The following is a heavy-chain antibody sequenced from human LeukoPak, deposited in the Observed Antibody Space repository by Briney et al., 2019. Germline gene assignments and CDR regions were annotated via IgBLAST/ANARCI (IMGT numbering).Heavy chain of an antibody. CDR2: ISSNGGST. CDR1: GFTFSSYA. J-gene: IGHJ4*02. D-gene: IGHD3-10*01. V-gene: IGHV3-64D*06. CDR3: VPNYGSGSYYPPGFDY. Sequence: GGSLRLSCSASGFTFSSYAMHWVRQAPGKGLEYVSAISSNGGSTYYADSVKGRFTISRDNSKNTLYLQMSSLRAEDTAVYYCVPNYGSGSYYPPGFDYWGKGTMVTVSS.